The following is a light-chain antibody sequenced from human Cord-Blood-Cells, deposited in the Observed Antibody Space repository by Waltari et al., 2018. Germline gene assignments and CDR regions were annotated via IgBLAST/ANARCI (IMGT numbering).Light chain of an antibody. CDR3: QQYYSTPQT. CDR2: GAS. V-gene: IGKV3-15*01. J-gene: IGKJ1*01. Sequence: EIVMTQSPATLSVSPGERATLSCRASQRVSSNLAWYQQKPGQAPRLLIYGASTRATGIPARFSGSGSGTEFTLTISSLQSEDVAVYYCQQYYSTPQTFGQGTKVEIK. CDR1: QRVSSN.